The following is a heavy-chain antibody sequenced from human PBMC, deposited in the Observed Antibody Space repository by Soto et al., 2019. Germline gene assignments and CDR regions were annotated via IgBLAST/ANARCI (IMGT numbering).Heavy chain of an antibody. J-gene: IGHJ6*01. D-gene: IGHD5-18*01. CDR2: INPSGGST. CDR3: ASHHVDTAMVYYYCGMGV. Sequence: ASVKVSCKASGYTFTSYYMHWVRQAPGQGLEWMGIINPSGGSTSYAQKFQGRVTMTRDTSTSTVYMELSSLRSEDTAVYYCASHHVDTAMVYYYCGMGVWGQGTTVTVSS. V-gene: IGHV1-46*01. CDR1: GYTFTSYY.